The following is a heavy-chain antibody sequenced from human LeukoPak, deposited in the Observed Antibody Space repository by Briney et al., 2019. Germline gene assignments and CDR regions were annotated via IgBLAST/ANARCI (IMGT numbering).Heavy chain of an antibody. Sequence: SVKASCKASGGTFSSYAISWVRQAPGQGLEWMGRIIPIFGTANYAQKFQGRVTITADKSTSTAYMELSSLRSEDTAVYYCARAFGMTHDAFDIWGQGTMVTVSS. D-gene: IGHD3-16*01. CDR3: ARAFGMTHDAFDI. V-gene: IGHV1-69*06. CDR2: IIPIFGTA. J-gene: IGHJ3*02. CDR1: GGTFSSYA.